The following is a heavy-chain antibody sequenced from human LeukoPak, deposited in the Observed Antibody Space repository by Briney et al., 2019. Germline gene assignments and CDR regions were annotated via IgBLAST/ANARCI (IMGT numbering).Heavy chain of an antibody. J-gene: IGHJ6*03. CDR3: AKDLEATGHYYYYYMDV. CDR1: GFTFSSYS. D-gene: IGHD1-1*01. Sequence: GGSLRLSCAAAGFTFSSYSMSWVRQAPGKGLEWVSAISGSGGSTYYADSVKGRFTISRDNSKNTLYLQMNSLRAEDTAVYYCAKDLEATGHYYYYYMDVWGKGTTVTVSS. V-gene: IGHV3-23*01. CDR2: ISGSGGST.